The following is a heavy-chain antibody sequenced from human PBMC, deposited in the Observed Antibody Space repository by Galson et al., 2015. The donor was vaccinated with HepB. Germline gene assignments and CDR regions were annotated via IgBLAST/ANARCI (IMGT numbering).Heavy chain of an antibody. CDR3: ARDGGTYGSGSFVDY. CDR1: GFTFSSYS. CDR2: ISSSSSYI. J-gene: IGHJ4*02. D-gene: IGHD3-10*01. V-gene: IGHV3-21*01. Sequence: SLRLSCAASGFTFSSYSMNWVRQAPGKGLEWVSSISSSSSYIYYADSVKGRFTISRDNAKNSLYLQMNSLRAEDTAVYYCARDGGTYGSGSFVDYWGQGTPVTVSS.